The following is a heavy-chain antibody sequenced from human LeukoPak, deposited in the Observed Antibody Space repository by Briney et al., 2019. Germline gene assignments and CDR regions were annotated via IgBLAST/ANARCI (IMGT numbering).Heavy chain of an antibody. CDR1: GFTFSSYV. V-gene: IGHV3-23*01. J-gene: IGHJ4*02. D-gene: IGHD3-22*01. CDR3: AKGWGYYYDSSGYDFDY. CDR2: ISGSGGST. Sequence: GGSLRLSCAASGFTFSSYVMSWVRQAPGKGLEWVSAISGSGGSTYYADSVKGRFTISRDNSKNTLFLQMNSLRAEDTAMYYCAKGWGYYYDSSGYDFDYWGQGTLVTVSS.